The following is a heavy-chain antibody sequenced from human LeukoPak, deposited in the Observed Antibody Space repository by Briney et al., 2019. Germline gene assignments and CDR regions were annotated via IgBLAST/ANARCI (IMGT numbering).Heavy chain of an antibody. D-gene: IGHD6-13*01. CDR3: AKIIVAAGINY. CDR1: GFTFSSYA. J-gene: IGHJ4*02. Sequence: PGGSLRLSCAPSGFTFSSYAMTWVRQAPGKGLEWVSSIGGSGGYIYYADSVKGRFTIYRDNSKNTLYLQMNSLRVEDTAVYYCAKIIVAAGINYWGQGTLVTVSS. V-gene: IGHV3-23*01. CDR2: IGGSGGYI.